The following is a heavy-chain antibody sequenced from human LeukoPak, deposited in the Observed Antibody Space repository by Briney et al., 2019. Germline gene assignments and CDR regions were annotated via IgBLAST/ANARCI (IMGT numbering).Heavy chain of an antibody. J-gene: IGHJ4*02. CDR2: INPHSGDT. Sequence: ASVKVSCKASGFTFTDYYIHWVRQAPGQGLECMGWINPHSGDTNSTQTFQGWVTMIRDTSITTVDMELSRLRFDDTAVYFCARGSHNSGWSSDYWGQGTLVTVSS. CDR1: GFTFTDYY. V-gene: IGHV1-2*04. CDR3: ARGSHNSGWSSDY. D-gene: IGHD6-19*01.